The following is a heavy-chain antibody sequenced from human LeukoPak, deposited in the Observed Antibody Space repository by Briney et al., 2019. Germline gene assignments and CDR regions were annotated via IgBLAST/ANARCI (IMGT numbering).Heavy chain of an antibody. Sequence: SVKVSCKASGGTFSSYAISWVRQAPGQGLEWMGGIIPIFGTANYAQKFQGRVTITTDESTSTAYMELSSLRSEDTAVYYCARATPHYDILTGYYTSGQFDYWGQGTLVTVSP. D-gene: IGHD3-9*01. CDR3: ARATPHYDILTGYYTSGQFDY. CDR2: IIPIFGTA. CDR1: GGTFSSYA. J-gene: IGHJ4*02. V-gene: IGHV1-69*05.